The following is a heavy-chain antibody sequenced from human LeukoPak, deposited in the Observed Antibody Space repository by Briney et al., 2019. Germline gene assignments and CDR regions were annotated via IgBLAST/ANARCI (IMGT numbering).Heavy chain of an antibody. CDR1: GFTFSSYA. CDR2: ISSNGGST. CDR3: ARVVVSGAFDI. D-gene: IGHD3-10*01. Sequence: PGGSLRLSCAASGFTFSSYAMHWVRQAPGKGLEYVSAISSNGGSTYYANSVKGRFTISRDNSKNTLYLQMGSLRAEDMAVYYCARVVVSGAFDIWGQGTMVTVSS. V-gene: IGHV3-64*01. J-gene: IGHJ3*02.